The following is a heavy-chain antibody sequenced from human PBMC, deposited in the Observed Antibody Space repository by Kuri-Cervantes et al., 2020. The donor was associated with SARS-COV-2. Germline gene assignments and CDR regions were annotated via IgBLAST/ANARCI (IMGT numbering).Heavy chain of an antibody. CDR1: GGSISSYY. J-gene: IGHJ5*02. CDR3: AGTRSNSWRNWFDP. Sequence: SETLSLTCTVSGGSISSYYWSWIRQPPGKGLEWIGYIHYSGSTNYNPSLKSRVTISVDTSKNQFSLKLSSVTAADTAVYYCAGTRSNSWRNWFDPWGQGTLVTVSS. V-gene: IGHV4-59*12. CDR2: IHYSGST. D-gene: IGHD1-26*01.